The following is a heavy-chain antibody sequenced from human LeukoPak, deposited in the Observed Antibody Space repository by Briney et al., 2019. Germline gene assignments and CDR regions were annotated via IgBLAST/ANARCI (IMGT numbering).Heavy chain of an antibody. CDR1: GFTFSNYW. Sequence: PGGSLRLSCAASGFTFSNYWMAWVRQAPGKGLEWVANIKQDGSEKYYVDSVKGRFTISRDNAKNSLYLQMNSLRAEDTAVYYCARAIQPSDYWGQGTLVTVSS. CDR3: ARAIQPSDY. J-gene: IGHJ4*02. D-gene: IGHD5-18*01. V-gene: IGHV3-7*01. CDR2: IKQDGSEK.